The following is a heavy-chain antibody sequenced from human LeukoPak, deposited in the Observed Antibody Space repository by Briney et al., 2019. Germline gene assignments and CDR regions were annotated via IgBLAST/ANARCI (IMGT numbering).Heavy chain of an antibody. D-gene: IGHD3-16*01. J-gene: IGHJ4*02. CDR3: ARDPSVGGFSGSELDF. CDR2: ISYNGDET. CDR1: GFTFSNYF. V-gene: IGHV3-64*01. Sequence: GGSLRLSCAASGFTFSNYFMHWVRQAPGRGLDYLSVISYNGDETYYAKSVKGRFTISRDNSKNTLYLQMGTLRPEDTAVYYCARDPSVGGFSGSELDFWGQGTLVTVSS.